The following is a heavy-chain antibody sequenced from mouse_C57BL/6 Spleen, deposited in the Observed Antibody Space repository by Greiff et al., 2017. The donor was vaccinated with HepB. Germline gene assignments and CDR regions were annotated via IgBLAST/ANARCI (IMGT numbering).Heavy chain of an antibody. J-gene: IGHJ4*01. V-gene: IGHV1-42*01. Sequence: VQLKESGPELVKPGASVKISCKASGYSFTGYYMNWVKQSPEKSLEWIGEINPSTGGTTYNQKFKAKATLTVDKSSSTAYMQLKSLTSEDSAVYYCARHKYDFYYYAMDYWGQGTSVTVSS. D-gene: IGHD2-4*01. CDR1: GYSFTGYY. CDR3: ARHKYDFYYYAMDY. CDR2: INPSTGGT.